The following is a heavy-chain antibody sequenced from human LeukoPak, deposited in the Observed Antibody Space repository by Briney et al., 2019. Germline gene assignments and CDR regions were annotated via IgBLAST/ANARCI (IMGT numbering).Heavy chain of an antibody. CDR1: GGSISSSSYY. CDR2: INHSGST. V-gene: IGHV4-39*07. J-gene: IGHJ5*02. Sequence: RSSETLSLTCTVSGGSISSSSYYWSWIRQPPGKGLEWIGEINHSGSTNYNPSLKSRVTISVDTSKNQFSLKLSSVTAADTAVYYCARGLKQLVRDLWFDPWGQGTLVTVSS. D-gene: IGHD6-6*01. CDR3: ARGLKQLVRDLWFDP.